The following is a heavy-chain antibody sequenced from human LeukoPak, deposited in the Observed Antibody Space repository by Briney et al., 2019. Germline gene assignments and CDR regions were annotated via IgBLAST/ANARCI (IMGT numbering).Heavy chain of an antibody. CDR1: GFTFSSYG. CDR2: ISGSGGTT. J-gene: IGHJ3*02. CDR3: AKDLRQWLVQGAFDI. Sequence: GGTLRLSCAASGFTFSSYGMNWVRQAPGKGLEWVSAISGSGGTTYYADSVRGRFTISRDNSKNTLYLQMNSLRTEDTAVYYCAKDLRQWLVQGAFDIWGQGTMVTVSS. V-gene: IGHV3-23*01. D-gene: IGHD6-19*01.